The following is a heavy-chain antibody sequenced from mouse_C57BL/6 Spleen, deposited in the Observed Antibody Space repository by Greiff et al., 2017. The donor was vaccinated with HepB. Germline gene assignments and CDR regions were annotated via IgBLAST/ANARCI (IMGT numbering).Heavy chain of an antibody. CDR2: IYPGDGDT. CDR3: AYFWVTY. CDR1: GYAFSSSW. V-gene: IGHV1-82*01. J-gene: IGHJ2*02. D-gene: IGHD4-1*01. Sequence: QVQLQQSGPELVKPGASVKISCKASGYAFSSSWMNWVKQRPGKGLEWIGRIYPGDGDTNYNGKFKGKATLTADKSSSTAYMQLSSLTSEDSAVYFCAYFWVTYWCLGSCLTVSS.